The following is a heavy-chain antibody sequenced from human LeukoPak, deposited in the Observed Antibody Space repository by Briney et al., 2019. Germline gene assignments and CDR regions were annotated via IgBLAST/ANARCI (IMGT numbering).Heavy chain of an antibody. J-gene: IGHJ4*02. CDR1: GFTFSSYG. D-gene: IGHD3-10*01. CDR2: ISYDGSNK. CDR3: AKGGRGDSLLSPNIDY. V-gene: IGHV3-30*18. Sequence: GRSLSLSCAASGFTFSSYGMHWVRQAPGKGLEWVAVISYDGSNKYYADSVKGRFTISRDNSKNTLYLQMNRLRAEDTAVYYCAKGGRGDSLLSPNIDYWGQGTLVTVSS.